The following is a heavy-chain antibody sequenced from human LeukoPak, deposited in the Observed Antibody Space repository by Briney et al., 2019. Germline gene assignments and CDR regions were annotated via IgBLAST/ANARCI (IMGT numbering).Heavy chain of an antibody. J-gene: IGHJ4*02. CDR2: ISYHESNQ. D-gene: IGHD1-1*01. Sequence: GGSLRLSCAASAFIFKNYAMHWVRQPPGKWMEWVAGISYHESNQYYIDSVTGRFTNSRNNSKDTVYLQMNSLRPDDTAVYYCAKGFSAGTMDYWGQGTLVTVSS. CDR3: AKGFSAGTMDY. CDR1: AFIFKNYA. V-gene: IGHV3-30*18.